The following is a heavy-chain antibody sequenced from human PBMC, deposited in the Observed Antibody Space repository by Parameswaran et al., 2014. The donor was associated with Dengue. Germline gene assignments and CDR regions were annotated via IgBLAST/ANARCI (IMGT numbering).Heavy chain of an antibody. V-gene: IGHV5-51*01. D-gene: IGHD3-9*01. J-gene: IGHJ4*02. CDR3: ARHRGYVLRYFDWLSGWSY. CDR2: IYPGDSDT. Sequence: VRQMPGKGLEWMGIIYPGDSDTRYSPSFQGQVTISADKSISTAYLQWSSLKASDTAMYYCARHRGYVLRYFDWLSGWSYWGQGTLVTVSS.